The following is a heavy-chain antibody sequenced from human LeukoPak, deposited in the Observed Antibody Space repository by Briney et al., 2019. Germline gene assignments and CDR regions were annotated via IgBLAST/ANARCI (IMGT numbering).Heavy chain of an antibody. CDR2: ISAYNGNT. J-gene: IGHJ4*02. D-gene: IGHD3-9*01. CDR3: ARDGLLRYFDKGFDY. Sequence: ASVKVSCKASGYTFTSYGISWVRQAPGQGLEWMGWISAYNGNTNYAQKLQGRVTMTTDTSTSTAYMELRSLRSDDTAVYYCARDGLLRYFDKGFDYWDQGTLVTVSS. V-gene: IGHV1-18*01. CDR1: GYTFTSYG.